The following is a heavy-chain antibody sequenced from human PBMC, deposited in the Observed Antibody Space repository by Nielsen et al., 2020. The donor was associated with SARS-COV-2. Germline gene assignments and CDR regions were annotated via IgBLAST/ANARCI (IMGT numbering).Heavy chain of an antibody. J-gene: IGHJ5*02. Sequence: SETLSLTCTVSGGSISSNNWWTWVRQPPGKGLEWIGEIYHSGTFNYNPSLKSRVTMSLDKNNNRFSLNLNSVTAADTAMYYCARELSDCNESPCHRLGFDPWGQGTLVVVSS. CDR1: GGSISSNNW. D-gene: IGHD2/OR15-2a*01. V-gene: IGHV4-4*02. CDR3: ARELSDCNESPCHRLGFDP. CDR2: IYHSGTF.